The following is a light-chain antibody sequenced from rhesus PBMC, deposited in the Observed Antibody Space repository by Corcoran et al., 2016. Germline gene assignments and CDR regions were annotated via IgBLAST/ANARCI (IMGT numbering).Light chain of an antibody. CDR1: QRLNIY. Sequence: DIQMTQSPSSLSASIGDTVTINCRASQRLNIYLAWYQQKPGKAPKLLIYRASPLQTGVPSRFTGSGSWTDFTLTIHNLQSDDFATYFCQQYMRGPLTFGGGTRVDLK. CDR3: QQYMRGPLT. CDR2: RAS. V-gene: IGKV1-22*01. J-gene: IGKJ4*01.